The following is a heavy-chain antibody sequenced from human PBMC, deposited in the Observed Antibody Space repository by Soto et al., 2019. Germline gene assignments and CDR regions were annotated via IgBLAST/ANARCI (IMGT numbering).Heavy chain of an antibody. CDR3: AREVAAAVVDY. J-gene: IGHJ4*02. CDR1: GFTFSSYS. Sequence: GGSLRLSCAASGFTFSSYSMNWVRQAPGKGLEWVSYISSSSSTIYYADSVKGRFTISRDNAKNSLYLQMNSLRAEDSAVDYCAREVAAAVVDYWGQGTLVTVSS. CDR2: ISSSSSTI. D-gene: IGHD6-13*01. V-gene: IGHV3-48*04.